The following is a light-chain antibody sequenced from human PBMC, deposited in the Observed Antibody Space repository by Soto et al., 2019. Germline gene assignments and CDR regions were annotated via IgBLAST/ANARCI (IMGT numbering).Light chain of an antibody. CDR1: QSVSNN. Sequence: DIVMTQSPSTLSVSQGERVTISCRASQSVSNNIAWYQQKPGQAPRLLIYGTSTRATGTPSRFSGSGSGTEFTLTSSSLQSADFAAYCCQQRSKSPLTSGGLSKV. CDR2: GTS. J-gene: IGKJ4*01. CDR3: QQRSKSPLT. V-gene: IGKV3D-15*01.